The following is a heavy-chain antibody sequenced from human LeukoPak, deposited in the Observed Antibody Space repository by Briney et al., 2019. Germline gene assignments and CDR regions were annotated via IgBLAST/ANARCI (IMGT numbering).Heavy chain of an antibody. CDR2: IHHSGST. J-gene: IGHJ3*02. D-gene: IGHD6-19*01. V-gene: IGHV4-4*09. Sequence: PSETLSLTCGVSGASISSYYWSWIRQSPGKGLEWIGYIHHSGSTDYHPSLKGRVTISAATSQSQFSLSLTSVTAADTAVYFCASTRGGVAVSGRGDFDIWGQGTVVTVSP. CDR1: GASISSYY. CDR3: ASTRGGVAVSGRGDFDI.